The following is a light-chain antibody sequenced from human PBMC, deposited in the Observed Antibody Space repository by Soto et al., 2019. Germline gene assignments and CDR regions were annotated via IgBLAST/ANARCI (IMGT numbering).Light chain of an antibody. CDR1: QGIRND. Sequence: AIQMTQSPSSLSASVGDRVTNTCRASQGIRNDLGWYQQKPGKAPKLLIYAASSLQSGVPSRFSGSGSGTDFTLTISILQPEDFATYYCLQDYNYPFTFGPGTKVDIK. CDR3: LQDYNYPFT. V-gene: IGKV1-6*01. CDR2: AAS. J-gene: IGKJ3*01.